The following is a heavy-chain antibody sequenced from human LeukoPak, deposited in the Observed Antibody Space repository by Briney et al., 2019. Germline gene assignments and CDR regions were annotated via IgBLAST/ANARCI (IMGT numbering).Heavy chain of an antibody. Sequence: PSETLSLTCAVYGRSFRAYYWSWIRQSPGKGLQWIAEVNHRGDTNYNPSVKGRVTISVDTSKNQFSLKVTSLTTADTAVYYCARGPTISETGYVDYWGQGTLVTVSS. CDR3: ARGPTISETGYVDY. CDR1: GRSFRAYY. J-gene: IGHJ4*03. D-gene: IGHD1-1*01. V-gene: IGHV4-34*01. CDR2: VNHRGDT.